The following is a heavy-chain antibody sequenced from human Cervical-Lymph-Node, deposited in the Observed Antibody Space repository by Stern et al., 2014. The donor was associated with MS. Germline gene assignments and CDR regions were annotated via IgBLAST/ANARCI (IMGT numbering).Heavy chain of an antibody. V-gene: IGHV1-18*01. CDR2: LSAYSGQT. CDR1: GYTFTNHG. D-gene: IGHD3-9*01. Sequence: QDQLVQSGAVLKKPGASVKVSCKASGYTFTNHGICWVRQAPGQGLEWIGYLSAYSGQTKYSQKVQGRVTMTTDASTSTAYMEMRSLTPDDTAIYYCALSGDYDILTGTRDFWGQGTLVTVSS. J-gene: IGHJ4*02. CDR3: ALSGDYDILTGTRDF.